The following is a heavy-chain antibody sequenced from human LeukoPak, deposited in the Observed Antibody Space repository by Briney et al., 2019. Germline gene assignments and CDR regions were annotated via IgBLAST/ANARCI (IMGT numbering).Heavy chain of an antibody. CDR1: GYTFTGYY. J-gene: IGHJ4*02. Sequence: ASVKVSCKASGYTFTGYYMHWVRQAPGQGLEWMGWINPNSGGTNYAQKFQGRVTMTRDTSISTAYMELSRLRSDDTAVYYCARDTSYVDIVATNPRVLVYWGQGTLVTVSS. CDR3: ARDTSYVDIVATNPRVLVY. D-gene: IGHD5-12*01. V-gene: IGHV1-2*02. CDR2: INPNSGGT.